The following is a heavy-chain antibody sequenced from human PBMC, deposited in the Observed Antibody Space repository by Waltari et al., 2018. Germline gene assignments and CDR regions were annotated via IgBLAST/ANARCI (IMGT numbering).Heavy chain of an antibody. V-gene: IGHV4-34*01. J-gene: IGHJ4*02. CDR2: INHSGST. CDR3: ARPHYYGSGSSNFDY. D-gene: IGHD3-10*01. CDR1: GGSFSGYS. Sequence: QVQLQQWGAGLLKPSETLSLTCAVYGGSFSGYSWSWIRQPPGKGLEWIGEINHSGSTNYNPSLKSRVTISVDTSKNQFSLKLSSVTAADTAVYYCARPHYYGSGSSNFDYWGQGTLVTVSS.